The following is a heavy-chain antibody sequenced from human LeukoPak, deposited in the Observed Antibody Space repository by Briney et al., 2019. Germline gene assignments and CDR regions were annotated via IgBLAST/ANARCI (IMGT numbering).Heavy chain of an antibody. Sequence: GGSLRLSCAASGFTFSSYDVHWVRQATGRGLEWVSAMGTAGDTYYAGSVKGRFTISREDAKNSFYLRMNSLRAGDTAVYYCAALGGSIYWGQGTVVTVSS. V-gene: IGHV3-13*01. J-gene: IGHJ4*02. D-gene: IGHD1-26*01. CDR2: MGTAGDT. CDR3: AALGGSIY. CDR1: GFTFSSYD.